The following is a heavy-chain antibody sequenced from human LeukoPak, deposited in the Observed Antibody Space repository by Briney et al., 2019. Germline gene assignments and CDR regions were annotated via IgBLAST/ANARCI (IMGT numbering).Heavy chain of an antibody. CDR1: GFTFSSYA. V-gene: IGHV3-23*01. D-gene: IGHD6-13*01. CDR2: FSGSGGSP. CDR3: AKAPPSSYYYYYGMDV. Sequence: GGSLRLSCAASGFTFSSYAMSWVRQAPGKGLEWVSAFSGSGGSPYYADSVKGRFTISRDTSKNTLYLQMNSLRAEDTAVYYCAKAPPSSYYYYYGMDVWGQGTTVTVSS. J-gene: IGHJ6*02.